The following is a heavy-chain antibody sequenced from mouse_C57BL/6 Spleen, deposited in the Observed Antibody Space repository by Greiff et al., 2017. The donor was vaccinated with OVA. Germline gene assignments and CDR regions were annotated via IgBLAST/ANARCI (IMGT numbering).Heavy chain of an antibody. Sequence: QVQLQQPGAELVKPGASVKLSCKASGYTFTSYWMQWVKQRPGQGLEWIGEIDPSDSYTNYNQKFKGKATLTVDTSSSTAYMQLSGLTSEDSAVYYCARWAVIDAMDYWGQGTSVTVSS. CDR2: IDPSDSYT. V-gene: IGHV1-50*01. CDR1: GYTFTSYW. J-gene: IGHJ4*01. CDR3: ARWAVIDAMDY. D-gene: IGHD1-1*01.